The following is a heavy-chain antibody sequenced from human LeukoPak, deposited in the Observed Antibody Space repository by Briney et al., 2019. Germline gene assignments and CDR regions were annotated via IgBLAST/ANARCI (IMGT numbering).Heavy chain of an antibody. V-gene: IGHV4-59*08. Sequence: SETLSLTCTVSGGSISSYYWSWIRQPPGRRLEWIGYISYSGNTNYNPSLQSRVTISVDTSKNQFSLKLSSVTAADTAVYYCASGKAAGNYYYYYYGMDVWGQGTTVTVSS. CDR3: ASGKAAGNYYYYYYGMDV. D-gene: IGHD6-13*01. CDR2: ISYSGNT. CDR1: GGSISSYY. J-gene: IGHJ6*02.